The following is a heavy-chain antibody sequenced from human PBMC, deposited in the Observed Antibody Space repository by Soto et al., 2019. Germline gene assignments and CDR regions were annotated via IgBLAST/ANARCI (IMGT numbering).Heavy chain of an antibody. V-gene: IGHV3-11*05. CDR3: ARDLGRYGLI. CDR2: INGGSIYI. D-gene: IGHD5-18*01. Sequence: QVQLVESGGGLVKAGGSLRLSCVVSGFTFSDHYMSWIRQVPGKGLEYISYINGGSIYINYADSVKGRFTISRDNAKNSLFLHMNSLRAEDTAVYYCARDLGRYGLIWGQGTMVTVSS. CDR1: GFTFSDHY. J-gene: IGHJ3*02.